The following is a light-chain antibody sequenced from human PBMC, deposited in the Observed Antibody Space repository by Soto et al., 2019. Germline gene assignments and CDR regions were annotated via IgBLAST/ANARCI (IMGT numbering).Light chain of an antibody. CDR2: TAS. J-gene: IGKJ1*01. CDR3: QQSFISPWT. V-gene: IGKV1-39*01. CDR1: QSISSY. Sequence: DIQMTQSPSSLSASVGDRVTITCRASQSISSYLNWYQQKPGKAPKLLIYTASSLQSGVPSRFSGSGSGTDFTLTISSLLPEDFATYYCQQSFISPWTFGQGTKEEIK.